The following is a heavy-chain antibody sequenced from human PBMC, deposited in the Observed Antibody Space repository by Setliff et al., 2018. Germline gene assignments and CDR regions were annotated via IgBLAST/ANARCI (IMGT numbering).Heavy chain of an antibody. V-gene: IGHV4-34*01. CDR1: GGSLSNYY. J-gene: IGHJ5*02. Sequence: SETLSLTCTVYGGSLSNYYWSWVRQPPGKGPEWIVEINHSGITNYNPSLKGRFTISRDNAKNSLYLQMNSLRAEDTAVYFCARDVFDFRTGQGGPWGQGTRVTVSS. CDR2: INHSGIT. D-gene: IGHD3-3*01. CDR3: ARDVFDFRTGQGGP.